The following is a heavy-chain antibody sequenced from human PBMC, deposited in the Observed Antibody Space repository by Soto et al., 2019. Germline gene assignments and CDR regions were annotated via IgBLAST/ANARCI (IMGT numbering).Heavy chain of an antibody. CDR3: AKGRGGSGSLTPRVDF. Sequence: EVQLLESGGGLVQPGGSLRLSCAASGFTFNNYAMTWVRKAPVKGLEWVSAISGGGDTTSYADSVKGRFTVSRDGSKNTLYLQMSSLRAEDTALYYCAKGRGGSGSLTPRVDFWGQGTLVTVSS. CDR2: ISGGGDTT. J-gene: IGHJ4*02. V-gene: IGHV3-23*01. D-gene: IGHD3-10*01. CDR1: GFTFNNYA.